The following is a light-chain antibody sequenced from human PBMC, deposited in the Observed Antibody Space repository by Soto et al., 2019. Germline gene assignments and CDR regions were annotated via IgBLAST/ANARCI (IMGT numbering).Light chain of an antibody. V-gene: IGKV1-5*03. J-gene: IGKJ1*01. CDR1: QSISAW. CDR3: QQYNNDASWT. Sequence: DIQMTQSPSTLSASIGDRVTVTCRASQSISAWLAWYQQKPGKAPKLLIYKASTLESGVPSRFSGSGSGTEFTLTFSSLQPDDFATYYCQQYNNDASWTFGQGTRVQIK. CDR2: KAS.